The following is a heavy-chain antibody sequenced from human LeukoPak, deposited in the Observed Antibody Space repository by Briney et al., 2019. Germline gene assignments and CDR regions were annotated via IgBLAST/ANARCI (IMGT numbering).Heavy chain of an antibody. J-gene: IGHJ4*02. D-gene: IGHD3-16*02. V-gene: IGHV3-23*01. CDR1: GFTFSNNA. Sequence: GGSLRLSCAASGFTFSNNALSWVRQAPGKGLEWVSVISGSGGSTYYADSVKGRFTISRDNSKNTLYLQMDSLRAGDTAVYYCARVRYQTADYWGQGTLVTVSS. CDR2: ISGSGGST. CDR3: ARVRYQTADY.